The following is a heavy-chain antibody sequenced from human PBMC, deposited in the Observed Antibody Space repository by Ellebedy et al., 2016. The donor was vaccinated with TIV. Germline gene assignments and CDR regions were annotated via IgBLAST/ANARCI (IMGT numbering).Heavy chain of an antibody. J-gene: IGHJ6*02. CDR3: ATREWQDPMDV. CDR2: INTGNGNT. Sequence: ASVKVSCXASGHTFTTYGIHWVRQAPGQRLEWMGWINTGNGNTKYSQRLQGSVTITRDTSASTAYMELSSLMSEDTAVYYCATREWQDPMDVWGQGITVTVSS. D-gene: IGHD3-3*01. V-gene: IGHV1-3*04. CDR1: GHTFTTYG.